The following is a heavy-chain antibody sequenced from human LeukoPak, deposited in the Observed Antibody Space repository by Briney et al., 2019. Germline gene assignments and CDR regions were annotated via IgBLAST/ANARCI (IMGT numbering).Heavy chain of an antibody. J-gene: IGHJ4*02. V-gene: IGHV3-21*06. CDR2: ISSSSSYI. Sequence: PGGSLRLSCAASRFTFSSYSMNWVRQAPGKGLEWVSSISSSSSYIYYADSVKGRFTISRDNSKNTLYLQVNSLRAEDTAVYYCAKDTTGSYQRAFDYWGQGTLVTVSS. D-gene: IGHD1-1*01. CDR1: RFTFSSYS. CDR3: AKDTTGSYQRAFDY.